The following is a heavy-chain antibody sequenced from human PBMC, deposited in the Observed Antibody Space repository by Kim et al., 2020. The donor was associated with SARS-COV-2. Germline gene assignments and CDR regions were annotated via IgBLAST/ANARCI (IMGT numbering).Heavy chain of an antibody. D-gene: IGHD2-2*01. Sequence: GGSLRLSCTASGFTFGDYAMSWVRQAPGKGLEWVGFIRSKAYGGTTEYAASVIGRFTISRDDSKSIAYMQMNSLKTEDTAVYYCTRDEYCSSTSCPPDYWGQGTLGTVSS. CDR2: IRSKAYGGTT. V-gene: IGHV3-49*04. J-gene: IGHJ4*02. CDR3: TRDEYCSSTSCPPDY. CDR1: GFTFGDYA.